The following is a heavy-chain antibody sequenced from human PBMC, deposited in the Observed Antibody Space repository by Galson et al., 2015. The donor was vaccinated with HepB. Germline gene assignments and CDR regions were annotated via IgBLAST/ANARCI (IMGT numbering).Heavy chain of an antibody. V-gene: IGHV3-23*01. D-gene: IGHD2-2*01. CDR3: AKDLNRGIVVVPAAIAMDV. Sequence: SLKLSCAASGFTFSSYAMSWVRQAPGKGLEWVSAISGSGGSTYYADSVKGRFTISRDNSKNTLYLQMNSLRAEDTAVYYCAKDLNRGIVVVPAAIAMDVWGQGTTVTVSS. J-gene: IGHJ6*02. CDR1: GFTFSSYA. CDR2: ISGSGGST.